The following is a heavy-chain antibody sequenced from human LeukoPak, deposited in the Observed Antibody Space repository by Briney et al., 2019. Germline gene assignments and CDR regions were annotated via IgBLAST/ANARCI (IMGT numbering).Heavy chain of an antibody. CDR1: GYSFTSYW. CDR3: ARHNGLGDYDSSGYDTDY. V-gene: IGHV5-51*01. CDR2: IYPGDSDT. Sequence: GESLKISCKGSGYSFTSYWIGWVRQMPGKGLEWMGIIYPGDSDTRYSPSFQGQVTISADKSISTAYLQWSSLKASDTAMYYCARHNGLGDYDSSGYDTDYWGQGTLVTVSS. D-gene: IGHD3-22*01. J-gene: IGHJ4*02.